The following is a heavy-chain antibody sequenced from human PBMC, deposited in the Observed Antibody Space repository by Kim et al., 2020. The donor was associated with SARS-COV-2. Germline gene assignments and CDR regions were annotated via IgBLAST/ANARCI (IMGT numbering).Heavy chain of an antibody. J-gene: IGHJ4*02. CDR3: ARHYYYDSSGYSLDY. D-gene: IGHD3-22*01. V-gene: IGHV4-39*01. Sequence: PSLESGVTISVDTSKNQFSLKLSSVTAADTAVYYCARHYYYDSSGYSLDYWGQGTLVTVSS.